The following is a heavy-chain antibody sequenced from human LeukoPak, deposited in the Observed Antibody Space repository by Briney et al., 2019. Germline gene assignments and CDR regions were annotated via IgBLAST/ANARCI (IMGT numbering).Heavy chain of an antibody. CDR1: GYSFTSYW. CDR3: AKQTEYYYDSSGYYFRYMDV. Sequence: GESPKISCKGSGYSFTSYWIGWVRQMPGKGLEWMGIIYPGDSDTRYSPSFQGQVTISADKSISTAYLQWSSLKASDTAMYYCAKQTEYYYDSSGYYFRYMDVWGKGTTLTVSS. CDR2: IYPGDSDT. V-gene: IGHV5-51*01. D-gene: IGHD3-22*01. J-gene: IGHJ6*03.